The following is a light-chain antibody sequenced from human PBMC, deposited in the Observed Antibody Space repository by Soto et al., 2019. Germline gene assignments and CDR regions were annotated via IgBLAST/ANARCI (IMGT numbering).Light chain of an antibody. CDR3: QQYGSSPPRT. Sequence: EIVLTHSPCILSLSAVERATLSCRAIQSVSNDFLAWYQQKPGQAPRLLIYGASTRATDVPDRFSGSGSGADFTLSISRLEPEDFAVYYCQQYGSSPPRTFGQGTKVDIK. V-gene: IGKV3-20*01. J-gene: IGKJ1*01. CDR2: GAS. CDR1: QSVSNDF.